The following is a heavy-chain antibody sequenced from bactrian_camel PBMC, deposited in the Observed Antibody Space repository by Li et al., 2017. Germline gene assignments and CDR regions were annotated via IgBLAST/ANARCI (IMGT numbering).Heavy chain of an antibody. Sequence: VQLVESGGGSVQAGGSLTLSCQGSGYSDSSAYMGWFRQAPGKRREGVASVDANGRTNYADSVKGRFTISQDNSQNYLYLQMNSLKPEDTAMHYCAANYGRSRCPTSWYEYIYRGQGTQVTVS. CDR2: VDANGRT. CDR1: GYSDSSAY. D-gene: IGHD6*01. J-gene: IGHJ4*01. V-gene: IGHV3S10*01. CDR3: AANYGRSRCPTSWYEYIY.